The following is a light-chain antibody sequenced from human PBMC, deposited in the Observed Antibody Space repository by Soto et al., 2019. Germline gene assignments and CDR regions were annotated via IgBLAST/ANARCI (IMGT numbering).Light chain of an antibody. CDR2: EVS. Sequence: QSALTQPASVSGSPGQSITISCTGTSSDVGGYKYVSWYQQHPDKAPKLMIYEVSNRPSGVSNRFSGSKSGNTASLTISGLQAEDEADYYCISYTPSSTLVFGGGTKLTVL. CDR1: SSDVGGYKY. CDR3: ISYTPSSTLV. J-gene: IGLJ3*02. V-gene: IGLV2-14*01.